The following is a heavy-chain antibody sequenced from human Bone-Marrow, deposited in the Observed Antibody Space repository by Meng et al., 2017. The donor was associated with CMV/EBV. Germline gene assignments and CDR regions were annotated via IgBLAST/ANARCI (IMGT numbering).Heavy chain of an antibody. CDR1: GGSFSGYY. CDR3: ARGRHIAARPFYY. J-gene: IGHJ4*02. CDR2: INHSGST. D-gene: IGHD6-6*01. V-gene: IGHV4-34*01. Sequence: QVQLQPWGAGLLKPSETLSLTCAVYGGSFSGYYWSWIRQPPGKGLEWIGEINHSGSTNYNPSLKSRVTISVDTSKNQFSLKLSSVTAADTAVYYCARGRHIAARPFYYWGQGTLVTVSS.